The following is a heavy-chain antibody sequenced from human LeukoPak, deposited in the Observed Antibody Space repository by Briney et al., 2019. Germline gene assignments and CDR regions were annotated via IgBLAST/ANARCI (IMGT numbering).Heavy chain of an antibody. Sequence: ASVKVSCMASGYRFTDYYVHWVRQAPGQGLEWMGWINPNNGGTNYAQRFHGRVTMTRDTSITTAYMELNRLTSDDTALYYCARELGFCSSSSCPLYHYWGQGTLVTVSS. CDR1: GYRFTDYY. CDR3: ARELGFCSSSSCPLYHY. D-gene: IGHD2-2*01. V-gene: IGHV1-2*02. J-gene: IGHJ4*02. CDR2: INPNNGGT.